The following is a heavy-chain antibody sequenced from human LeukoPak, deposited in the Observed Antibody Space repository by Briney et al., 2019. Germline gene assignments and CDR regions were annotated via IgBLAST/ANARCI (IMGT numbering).Heavy chain of an antibody. Sequence: PSETLSLTCTVSGGSITDYFWSWIRQPPGKGLEWIGYTYSSGSTNYNPSLKSRVTISVDTSKNQFSLKLNSVTAADTAVYYCAKDFRMIVDTWGQGTLVTVSS. CDR1: GGSITDYF. CDR2: TYSSGST. J-gene: IGHJ5*02. CDR3: AKDFRMIVDT. D-gene: IGHD3-22*01. V-gene: IGHV4-4*09.